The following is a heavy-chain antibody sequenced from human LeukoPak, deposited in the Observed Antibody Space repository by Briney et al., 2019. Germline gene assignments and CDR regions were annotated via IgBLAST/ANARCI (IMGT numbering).Heavy chain of an antibody. CDR1: GFTFSSYA. D-gene: IGHD6-19*01. Sequence: GSLRPSCAASGFTFSSYAMSWVRQAPGKGLEWVSVISGIGGSTYYADSVEGRFTISRDNSKNTLSLQMNSLRAEDTAVYYCAKDGTVAGLHYYFGYWGQGTQVTVSS. J-gene: IGHJ4*02. CDR2: ISGIGGST. V-gene: IGHV3-23*01. CDR3: AKDGTVAGLHYYFGY.